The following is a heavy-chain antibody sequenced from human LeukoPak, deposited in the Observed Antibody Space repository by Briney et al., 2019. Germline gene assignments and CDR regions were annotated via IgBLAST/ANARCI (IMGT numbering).Heavy chain of an antibody. Sequence: PSETLSLTCTVSGGSINNYYWTWIRQPPGKGLEWIGNIYSSGSTNYNPSLKSRVTISVDTSKNQFSLKLSSVTAADTAVYYCAREYSSSPWGQGTLVTVSS. V-gene: IGHV4-59*12. J-gene: IGHJ5*02. CDR1: GGSINNYY. CDR2: IYSSGST. D-gene: IGHD6-13*01. CDR3: AREYSSSP.